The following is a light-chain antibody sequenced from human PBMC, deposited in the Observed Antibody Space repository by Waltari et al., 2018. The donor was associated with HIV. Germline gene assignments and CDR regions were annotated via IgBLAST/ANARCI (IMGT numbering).Light chain of an antibody. CDR3: QSYDSGSSGSV. Sequence: QSLLTQPPSVYGAPGQRVTMSCTGSSSHIGAGHAAPRYHQVPGTAPKLVIYANNNRASGVPDRFSGSKFGPSDSLAITGLQAEDEGTYYCQSYDSGSSGSVFGGGTKLTVL. V-gene: IGLV1-40*01. CDR2: ANN. CDR1: SSHIGAGHA. J-gene: IGLJ2*01.